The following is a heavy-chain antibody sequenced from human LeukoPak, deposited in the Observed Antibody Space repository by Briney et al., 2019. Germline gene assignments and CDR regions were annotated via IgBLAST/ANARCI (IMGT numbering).Heavy chain of an antibody. CDR3: ARDKSSSWSNDAFDI. Sequence: SETLSLTCAVYGGSFSGYYWSWIRQPPGKGLEWIGEINHSGSTNYNPSLKSRVTISVDTSKNQFSLKLSSVTAADTAVYYCARDKSSSWSNDAFDIWGQGTMVTVSS. V-gene: IGHV4-34*01. CDR2: INHSGST. J-gene: IGHJ3*02. CDR1: GGSFSGYY. D-gene: IGHD6-13*01.